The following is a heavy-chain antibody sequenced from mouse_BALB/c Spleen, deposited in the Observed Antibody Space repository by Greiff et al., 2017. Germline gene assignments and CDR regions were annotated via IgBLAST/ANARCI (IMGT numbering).Heavy chain of an antibody. CDR2: INPSTGYT. D-gene: IGHD2-1*01. CDR3: AKGDYGNYVFAY. CDR1: GYTFTSYW. V-gene: IGHV1-7*01. Sequence: VQRVESGAELAKPGASVKMSCKASGYTFTSYWMHWVKQRPGQGLEWIGYINPSTGYTEYNQKFKDKATLTADKSSSTAYMQLSSLTSEDSAVYYCAKGDYGNYVFAYWGQGTLVTVSA. J-gene: IGHJ3*01.